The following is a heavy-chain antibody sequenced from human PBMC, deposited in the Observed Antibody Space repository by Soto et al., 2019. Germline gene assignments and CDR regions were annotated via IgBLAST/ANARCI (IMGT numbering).Heavy chain of an antibody. Sequence: SETLSLTCTVSGGSISSSSYYWGWIRQPPGKGLEWIGSIYYSGSTYYNPSLKSRVTISVDTSKNQFSLKLSSVTAADTAVYYCARHPMSNGYGLRYYYGMEVWGQGTTVT. V-gene: IGHV4-39*01. J-gene: IGHJ6*02. CDR1: GGSISSSSYY. D-gene: IGHD5-18*01. CDR2: IYYSGST. CDR3: ARHPMSNGYGLRYYYGMEV.